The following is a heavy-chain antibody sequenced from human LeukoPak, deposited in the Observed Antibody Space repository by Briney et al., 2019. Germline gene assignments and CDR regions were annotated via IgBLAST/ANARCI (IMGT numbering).Heavy chain of an antibody. CDR3: ARDLVGAPNWFDP. D-gene: IGHD1-26*01. CDR2: ISYDGSNK. CDR1: GFTFSNYP. Sequence: GGSLRLSCAASGFTFSNYPMHWVRQAPGKGLEWVAVISYDGSNKYYADSVKGRFTISRDNAKNSLYLQMNSLRAEGTAVYYCARDLVGAPNWFDPWGQGTLVTVSS. J-gene: IGHJ5*02. V-gene: IGHV3-30*04.